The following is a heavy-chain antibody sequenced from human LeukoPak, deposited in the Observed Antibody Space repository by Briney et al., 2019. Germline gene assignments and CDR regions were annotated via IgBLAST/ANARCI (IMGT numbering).Heavy chain of an antibody. V-gene: IGHV4-39*01. CDR3: ARIGYCSSTSCYGPYYFDY. J-gene: IGHJ4*02. CDR1: GGSISSSSYY. Sequence: SETLSLTCTVSGGSISSSSYYWGWIRQPPGKGLEWIGSIYYSGSTYYNPSLKSRVTISVDTSKNQFSLKLSSVTAADTAVYYCARIGYCSSTSCYGPYYFDYWGQGTLATVSS. D-gene: IGHD2-2*01. CDR2: IYYSGST.